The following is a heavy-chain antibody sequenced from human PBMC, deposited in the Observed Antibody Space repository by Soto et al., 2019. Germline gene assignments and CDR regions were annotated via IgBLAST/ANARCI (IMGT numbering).Heavy chain of an antibody. CDR1: GGTFSSYA. Sequence: SVKVSCKGSGGTFSSYAISWVRQAHGQGLEWMGGIIPIFGTANYAQKFQGRVTITADESTSTAYMELSSLRSEDTAVYCCARGGSSYSSYFDYWGQGTLVTVSS. CDR2: IIPIFGTA. CDR3: ARGGSSYSSYFDY. J-gene: IGHJ4*02. D-gene: IGHD6-13*01. V-gene: IGHV1-69*13.